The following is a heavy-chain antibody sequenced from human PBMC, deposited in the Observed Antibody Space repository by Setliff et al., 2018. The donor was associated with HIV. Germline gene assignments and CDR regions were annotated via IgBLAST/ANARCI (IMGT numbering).Heavy chain of an antibody. J-gene: IGHJ5*02. CDR3: ARHRCSSSINWFDP. CDR2: IYYSGTT. D-gene: IGHD6-13*01. Sequence: LSLTCNVSGFSLRNSFYNWGWIRQPPGKGLEWIGTIYYSGTTYYNPSLKSRVTMSIDTSQNQFSLKLTSVTATDTAVYYCARHRCSSSINWFDPWGQGTLVTVSS. V-gene: IGHV4-39*01. CDR1: GFSLRNSFYN.